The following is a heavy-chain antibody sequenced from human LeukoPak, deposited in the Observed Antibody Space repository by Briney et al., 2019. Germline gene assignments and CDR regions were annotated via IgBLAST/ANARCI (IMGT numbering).Heavy chain of an antibody. CDR1: GFTFSSYE. CDR3: ARIYFLKCFDS. CDR2: ISSSGSTI. D-gene: IGHD3-3*01. V-gene: IGHV3-48*03. J-gene: IGHJ4*02. Sequence: GGSLRLSCAASGFTFSSYEMNWVRQAPGKGLEWVSYISSSGSTIYYADSVKGRFTISRDNAKNSLHLQMNSLRAEDTAVYYCARIYFLKCFDSWGQGTLVTVSS.